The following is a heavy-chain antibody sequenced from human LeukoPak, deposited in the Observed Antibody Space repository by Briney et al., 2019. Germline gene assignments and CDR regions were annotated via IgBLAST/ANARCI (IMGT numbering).Heavy chain of an antibody. V-gene: IGHV3-11*01. J-gene: IGHJ4*02. CDR3: ARASSSWFGARGVTDY. D-gene: IGHD6-13*01. CDR1: GFTFSDYY. CDR2: ISSSCSTI. Sequence: GGSLRLSCAASGFTFSDYYMSWIRQAPGKGLEWVSYISSSCSTIYYADSVKGRFTISRDNAKNSLYLQMNGLRAEDTAVYYCARASSSWFGARGVTDYWGQGTLVTVSS.